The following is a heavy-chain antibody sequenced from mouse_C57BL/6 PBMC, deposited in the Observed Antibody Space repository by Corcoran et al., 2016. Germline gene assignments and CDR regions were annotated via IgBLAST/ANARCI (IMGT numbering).Heavy chain of an antibody. J-gene: IGHJ2*01. V-gene: IGHV8-12*01. CDR1: GFSLSTSGMG. Sequence: QVTLKESGPGILQSSQNLSLTCSFSGFSLSTSGMGVSWIRQPSGKGLEWLAHIYWDDDKRYNPSQKSRLTISKDTSRNQVFLKITSVDTADTATYYFARSAYYSNLYFDYWGQGTTLTVSS. CDR3: ARSAYYSNLYFDY. D-gene: IGHD2-5*01. CDR2: IYWDDDK.